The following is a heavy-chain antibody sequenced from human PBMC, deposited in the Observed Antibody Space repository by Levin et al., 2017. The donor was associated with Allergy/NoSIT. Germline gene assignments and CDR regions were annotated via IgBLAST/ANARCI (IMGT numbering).Heavy chain of an antibody. CDR3: ARSFGGVIVPLDY. D-gene: IGHD3-16*02. CDR1: GFSVSATY. CDR2: IYAAGNT. J-gene: IGHJ4*02. Sequence: GGSLRLSCAASGFSVSATYMSWVRQTPGKGLEWVSVIYAAGNTNYTDSVKGRFTISRDNSKNILYLQMDSLKAEDTAIYYCARSFGGVIVPLDYWGQGTLVTVSS. V-gene: IGHV3-53*01.